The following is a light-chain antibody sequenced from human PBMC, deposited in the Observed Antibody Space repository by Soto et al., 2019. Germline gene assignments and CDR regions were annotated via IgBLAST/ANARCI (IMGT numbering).Light chain of an antibody. J-gene: IGLJ1*01. CDR2: DVS. V-gene: IGLV2-14*01. Sequence: QSALTQPASVSASPGPSITISCTGTSSDVGGYNYVSWYQQHPGKAPKLMIYDVSNRPSGVSDRFSGSKSGNTASLTSSGLQAEDEADYYCNTYTSSSTHVFGTGTKLTVL. CDR3: NTYTSSSTHV. CDR1: SSDVGGYNY.